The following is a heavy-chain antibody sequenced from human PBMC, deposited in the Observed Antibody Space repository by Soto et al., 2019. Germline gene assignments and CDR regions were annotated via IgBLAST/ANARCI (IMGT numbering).Heavy chain of an antibody. CDR2: INHSGST. CDR3: ARSPHCSSTSCYMRGAFDP. J-gene: IGHJ5*02. CDR1: GGSFSGYY. D-gene: IGHD2-2*02. V-gene: IGHV4-34*01. Sequence: PSETLSLTCAVYGGSFSGYYWSWIRQPPGKGLEWIGEINHSGSTNYNPSLKSRVTISVDTSKNQFSLKLSSVTAADTAVYYCARSPHCSSTSCYMRGAFDPWGQGTLVTVSS.